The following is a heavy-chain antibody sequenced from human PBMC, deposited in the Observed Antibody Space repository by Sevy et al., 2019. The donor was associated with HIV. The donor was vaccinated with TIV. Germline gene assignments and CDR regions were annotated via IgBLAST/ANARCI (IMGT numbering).Heavy chain of an antibody. J-gene: IGHJ4*01. Sequence: GGSLRLSCAASGFTFSSYAMHWVRQAPGKGLEWVAVISYDGSNKYYADSVKGRFTISRDNSKNTLYLQMNSLRAEDTAVYYCARSRGSYSYFDYWGHGTLVTVSS. CDR3: ARSRGSYSYFDY. CDR2: ISYDGSNK. CDR1: GFTFSSYA. V-gene: IGHV3-30-3*01. D-gene: IGHD1-26*01.